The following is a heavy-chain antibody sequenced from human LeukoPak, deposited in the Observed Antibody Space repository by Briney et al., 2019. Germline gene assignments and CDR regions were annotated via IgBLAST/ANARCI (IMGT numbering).Heavy chain of an antibody. CDR1: GYTFTSYG. V-gene: IGHV1-18*01. Sequence: ASVKVSCKASGYTFTSYGISWVRQAPGQGLEWMGWISAYNGNTNHAQKLQGRVTMTTDTSTSTAYMEPRSLRSDDTAVYYCARGSLRSYYDFWSGYYTGVFDYWGQGTLVTVSS. D-gene: IGHD3-3*01. J-gene: IGHJ4*02. CDR3: ARGSLRSYYDFWSGYYTGVFDY. CDR2: ISAYNGNT.